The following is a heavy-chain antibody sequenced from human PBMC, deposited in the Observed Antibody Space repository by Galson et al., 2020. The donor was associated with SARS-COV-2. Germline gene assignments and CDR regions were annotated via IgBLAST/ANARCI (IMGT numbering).Heavy chain of an antibody. CDR3: AKGPNSDSTGWYGIDY. CDR1: GFTFDDYA. D-gene: IGHD6-19*01. V-gene: IGHV3-9*01. J-gene: IGHJ4*02. CDR2: IYWNSGSR. Sequence: GGSLRLSCAASGFTFDDYAMHWVRQAPGKGLEWVSGIYWNSGSRGYADSVKGRFTISSDNAKNSLYLQMNSLSAEDTAFYYCAKGPNSDSTGWYGIDYWGQGSLVTVSS.